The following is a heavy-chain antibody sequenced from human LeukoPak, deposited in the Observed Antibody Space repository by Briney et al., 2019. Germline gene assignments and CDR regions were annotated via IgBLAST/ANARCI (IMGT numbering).Heavy chain of an antibody. V-gene: IGHV4-30-2*01. Sequence: PSQTLSLTCAVSGGSISSGGYSWSWIRQPPGKGLEWIGYIYHSGSTYYNPSLKSRVTISVDRSKNQFSLKLSSVTAADTAVYYCARGTVPGNQGYSPPYGMDVWGQGTTVTVSS. J-gene: IGHJ6*02. CDR1: GGSISSGGYS. CDR2: IYHSGST. D-gene: IGHD1-14*01. CDR3: ARGTVPGNQGYSPPYGMDV.